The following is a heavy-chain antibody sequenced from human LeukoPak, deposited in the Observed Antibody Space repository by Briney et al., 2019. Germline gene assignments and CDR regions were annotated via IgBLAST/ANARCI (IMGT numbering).Heavy chain of an antibody. V-gene: IGHV3-53*01. CDR1: GFTFSGFY. D-gene: IGHD3-3*01. J-gene: IGHJ6*03. Sequence: PGGSLRLSCAASGFTFSGFYMTWIRQAPGKGLEWVSVIYTGGSTYYADSVKGRFTISRDNSKNTLYLQMNSLRAEDTAVYYCAKDLHDVRSSNLGIFGVVFPLASMDVWGKGTTVTVSS. CDR2: IYTGGST. CDR3: AKDLHDVRSSNLGIFGVVFPLASMDV.